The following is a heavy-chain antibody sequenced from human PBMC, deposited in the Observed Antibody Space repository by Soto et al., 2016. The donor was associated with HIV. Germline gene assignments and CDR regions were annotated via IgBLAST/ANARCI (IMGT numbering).Heavy chain of an antibody. J-gene: IGHJ3*02. Sequence: QVQLVQSGAEVKKPGSSVKVSCKASGGTFSSYAISWVRQAPGQGLEWMGGIIPIFGTANYAQKFQGRVTITADESTSTAYMELSSLRSEDTAVYYCARDRNGIYGGNSGDAFDIWGQGTMVTVSS. D-gene: IGHD4-17*01. CDR1: GGTFSSYA. CDR2: IIPIFGTA. CDR3: ARDRNGIYGGNSGDAFDI. V-gene: IGHV1-69*13.